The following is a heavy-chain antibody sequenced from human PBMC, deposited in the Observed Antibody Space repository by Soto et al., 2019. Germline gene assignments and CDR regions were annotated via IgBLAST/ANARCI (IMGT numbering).Heavy chain of an antibody. D-gene: IGHD3-22*01. CDR1: GFTLSDYG. V-gene: IGHV3-33*01. CDR2: IWHDGGEK. Sequence: QVQLVESGGGVVQPGRSLRLSCTASGFTLSDYGMHWVRQAPGKGLEWVAVIWHDGGEKYYADSVTGRFTISRDNSKNTVHLQIDSLGTEDTALYYCARDPGRDSPIYYGGQGTLVTVSS. CDR3: ARDPGRDSPIYY. J-gene: IGHJ4*02.